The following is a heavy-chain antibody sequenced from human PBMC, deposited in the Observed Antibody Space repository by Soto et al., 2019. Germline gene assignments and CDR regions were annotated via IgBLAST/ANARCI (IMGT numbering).Heavy chain of an antibody. CDR2: SDSRGSN. Sequence: SETLSLTCTFSGGAINSSYGTWIRQPAGTALEWIGPSDSRGSNKYNPSRQSRVTTSLDTSKNQFSLRSTSVTAADTAVYYCARGQRFSDWFDPWGQGTLVTVS. D-gene: IGHD3-3*01. CDR1: GGAINSSY. J-gene: IGHJ5*02. CDR3: ARGQRFSDWFDP. V-gene: IGHV4-4*07.